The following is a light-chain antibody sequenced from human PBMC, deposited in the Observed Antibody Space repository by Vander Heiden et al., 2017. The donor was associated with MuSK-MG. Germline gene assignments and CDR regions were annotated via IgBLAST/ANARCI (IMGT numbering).Light chain of an antibody. J-gene: IGKJ1*01. CDR1: QRVASTY. V-gene: IGKV3-20*01. CDR2: GAS. Sequence: EIVLTQSPGTLSLSPGERATLSCRASQRVASTYLAWYQQTPGQAPRLLIDGASTRATGIPDRFSGSGSGTDFTLTISRLEPEDFAVYYCQHYGTSPTWTFGQGTKVEI. CDR3: QHYGTSPTWT.